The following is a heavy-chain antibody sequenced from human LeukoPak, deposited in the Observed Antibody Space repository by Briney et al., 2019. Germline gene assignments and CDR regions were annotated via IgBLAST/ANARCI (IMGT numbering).Heavy chain of an antibody. J-gene: IGHJ2*01. Sequence: RTGGSVRLSCGASAFSFSAYSMNWVRQAPGKGLEWVSYISSSGSTIYYADSVKGRFTISRDNAKNSLYLQMSSLRAEDTAVYYCARDGLTTVGVAHAMYWYFDLWGRGTLVTVSS. D-gene: IGHD3-3*01. CDR3: ARDGLTTVGVAHAMYWYFDL. CDR2: ISSSGSTI. V-gene: IGHV3-48*04. CDR1: AFSFSAYS.